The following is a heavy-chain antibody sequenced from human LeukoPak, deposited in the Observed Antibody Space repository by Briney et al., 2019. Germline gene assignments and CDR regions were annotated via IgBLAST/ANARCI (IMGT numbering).Heavy chain of an antibody. D-gene: IGHD6-13*01. CDR2: ISSSSSYI. V-gene: IGHV3-21*01. J-gene: IGHJ4*02. Sequence: GGSLRLSCAASGFTFSSYSMNWVRQAPGKGLEWVSSISSSSSYIYYADSVKGRFTISRDNAKNSLYLQMNSLRAEDTAVYYCARPPYSSSGSFDYWGQETLVTVSS. CDR3: ARPPYSSSGSFDY. CDR1: GFTFSSYS.